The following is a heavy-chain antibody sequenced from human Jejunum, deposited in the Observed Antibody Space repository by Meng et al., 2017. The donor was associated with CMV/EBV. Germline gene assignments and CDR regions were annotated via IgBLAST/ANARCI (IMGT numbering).Heavy chain of an antibody. J-gene: IGHJ4*02. CDR3: VKTTYVRRGRYYYDY. Sequence: FTFSALSIDWVRQAPGMGLEWVGRSRNKANSYTTEYAESVKGRFSISRDESRNSLLLQMNRLETEDTAIYYCVKTTYVRRGRYYYDYWGQGTLVTVSS. CDR1: FTFSALS. V-gene: IGHV3-72*01. CDR2: SRNKANSYTT. D-gene: IGHD1-26*01.